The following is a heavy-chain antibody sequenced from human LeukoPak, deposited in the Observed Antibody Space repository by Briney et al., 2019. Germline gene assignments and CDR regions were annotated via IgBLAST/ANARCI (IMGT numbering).Heavy chain of an antibody. Sequence: GGSLRLSCVASGFTFSSYGMSWVRQTPGKGLEWVSGIRGSGGTTDNADSVKGRFTISRDNSKNTLYLQMNSLRAEDTAVYYCAKDVGYYYDSSGYLFQHWGQGTLVTVSS. CDR3: AKDVGYYYDSSGYLFQH. CDR2: IRGSGGTT. V-gene: IGHV3-23*01. CDR1: GFTFSSYG. D-gene: IGHD3-22*01. J-gene: IGHJ1*01.